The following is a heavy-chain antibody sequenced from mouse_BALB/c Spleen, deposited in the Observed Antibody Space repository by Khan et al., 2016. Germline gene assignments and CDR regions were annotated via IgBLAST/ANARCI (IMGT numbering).Heavy chain of an antibody. CDR2: INPDTITI. J-gene: IGHJ2*01. V-gene: IGHV4-1*02. CDR3: GRGNYAPGSRDY. CDR1: GFDFSRYW. Sequence: EVQLVESGGGLVQPGGSLKLSCAASGFDFSRYWMSWVRQAPGKGLEWIGEINPDTITIDYAPSLKDKFIISRDNAKNTLYLQMSKVRSEDTALYYCGRGNYAPGSRDYWGQGTTLTVSS. D-gene: IGHD2-1*01.